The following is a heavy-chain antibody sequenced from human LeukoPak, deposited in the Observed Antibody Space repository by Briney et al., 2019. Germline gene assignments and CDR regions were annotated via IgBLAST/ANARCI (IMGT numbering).Heavy chain of an antibody. Sequence: GGSLRLSCAASGFTFSSYAMSWVRQAPGKGLEWVSTISGSGGSTYYPDSVKGRFIISRDDSKNMLFLQMNSVRAEDTAIYYCAKVQAPDSSGFYCYYDYWGQGTLVSVSS. CDR2: ISGSGGST. CDR1: GFTFSSYA. CDR3: AKVQAPDSSGFYCYYDY. J-gene: IGHJ4*03. D-gene: IGHD3-22*01. V-gene: IGHV3-23*01.